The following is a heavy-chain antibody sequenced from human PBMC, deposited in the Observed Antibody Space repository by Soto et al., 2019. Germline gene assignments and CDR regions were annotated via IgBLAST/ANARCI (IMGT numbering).Heavy chain of an antibody. CDR1: GYSFTSYW. Sequence: GGSLKINCKGSGYSFTSYWISWVRQMPGKGLEWMGRLDPSDSYTNYSPSFQGHVTISADKSISTAYRQWSSLKASDTAMYYCSRPQYYYDSSGYYFGYWGQGTLVTVSS. CDR3: SRPQYYYDSSGYYFGY. J-gene: IGHJ4*02. D-gene: IGHD3-22*01. CDR2: LDPSDSYT. V-gene: IGHV5-10-1*01.